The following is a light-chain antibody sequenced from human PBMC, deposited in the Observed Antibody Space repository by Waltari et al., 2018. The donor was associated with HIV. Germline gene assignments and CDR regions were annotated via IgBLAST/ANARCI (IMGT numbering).Light chain of an antibody. J-gene: IGLJ1*01. CDR2: EVS. CDR3: SSIRV. CDR1: SSDIGGHNY. V-gene: IGLV2-8*01. Sequence: QSALTQPPSASGSPGQSVTISCTGTSSDIGGHNYVSWYQQHPGKAPNLMIYEVSQRPSGVPDRFSGSKSGNTASLTVSGLQPEDEADYYCSSIRVFGTGTKVTVL.